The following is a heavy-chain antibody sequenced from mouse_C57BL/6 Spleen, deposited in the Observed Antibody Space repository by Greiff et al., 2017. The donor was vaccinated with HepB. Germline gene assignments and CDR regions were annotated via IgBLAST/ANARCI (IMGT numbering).Heavy chain of an antibody. D-gene: IGHD1-1*01. CDR3: TTSGGSSGYFDV. CDR2: IDPENGDT. V-gene: IGHV14-4*01. J-gene: IGHJ1*03. Sequence: VHVKQSGAELVRPGASVKLSCTASGFNIKDDYMHWVKQRPEQGLEWIGWIDPENGDTEYASKFQGKATITADTSSNTAYLQLSSLTSEDTAVYYCTTSGGSSGYFDVWGTGTTVTVSS. CDR1: GFNIKDDY.